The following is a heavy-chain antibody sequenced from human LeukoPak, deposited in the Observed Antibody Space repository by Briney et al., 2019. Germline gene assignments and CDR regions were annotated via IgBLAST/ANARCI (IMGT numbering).Heavy chain of an antibody. Sequence: DRQKKKKGLEWVSGISWNSGSIGYADSVKGRFTISRDNAKNSLYLQMNSLRAEDTALYYCAKDIGYSSGNDAFDIWGQGTMVTVSS. J-gene: IGHJ3*02. CDR2: ISWNSGSI. D-gene: IGHD6-19*01. V-gene: IGHV3-9*01. CDR3: AKDIGYSSGNDAFDI.